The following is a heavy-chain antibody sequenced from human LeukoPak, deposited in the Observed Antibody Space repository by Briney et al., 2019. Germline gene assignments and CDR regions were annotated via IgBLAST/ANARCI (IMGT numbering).Heavy chain of an antibody. CDR1: GFSLSTSGVG. D-gene: IGHD4-11*01. Sequence: FGPTLVKPTQTLTLTCTFSGFSLSTSGVGVGWIRQPPRKALEWLALIYWDDDKRYSPSLKSRLTITKDTSKNQVVLTMTNMDPVDTATYYCARPDSKGAFDIWGQGTMVTVSS. J-gene: IGHJ3*02. CDR2: IYWDDDK. CDR3: ARPDSKGAFDI. V-gene: IGHV2-5*02.